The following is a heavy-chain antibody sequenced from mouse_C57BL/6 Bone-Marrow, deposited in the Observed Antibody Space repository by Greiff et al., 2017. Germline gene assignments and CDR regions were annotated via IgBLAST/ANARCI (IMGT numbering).Heavy chain of an antibody. Sequence: QVQLKESGAELVRPGTSVKVSCKASGYAFTNYLIEWVKQRPGQGLEWIGVINPGRGGTNYNEKFKGKATLTADKSSSTAYMQLSSLTSEDSAVYFCARLGPYYFDYWGQGTTLTVSS. D-gene: IGHD4-1*01. CDR1: GYAFTNYL. CDR3: ARLGPYYFDY. CDR2: INPGRGGT. V-gene: IGHV1-54*01. J-gene: IGHJ2*01.